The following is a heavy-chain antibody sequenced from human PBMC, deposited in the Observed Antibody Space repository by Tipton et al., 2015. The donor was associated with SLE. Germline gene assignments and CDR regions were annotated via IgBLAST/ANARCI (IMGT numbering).Heavy chain of an antibody. CDR1: GFTFSSFE. Sequence: SLRLSCAASGFTFSSFEMNWVRQGPGKGLEWLSYIGSGANGATYYADSVKGRFTISRDNAKNSLYLQMNSLRADDTAVYYCARERSSCLDYWGQGSLVTVSS. D-gene: IGHD6-13*01. CDR3: ARERSSCLDY. V-gene: IGHV3-48*03. CDR2: IGSGANGAT. J-gene: IGHJ4*02.